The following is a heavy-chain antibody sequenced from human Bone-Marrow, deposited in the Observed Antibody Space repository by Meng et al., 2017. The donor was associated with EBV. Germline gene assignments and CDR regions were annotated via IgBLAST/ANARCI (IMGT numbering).Heavy chain of an antibody. CDR1: GFPFSVPGVV. J-gene: IGHJ4*02. V-gene: IGHV2-5*02. CDR3: AHRRDYSYFDY. CDR2: IYWDDDK. Sequence: VNPTQTPPWTSTYSGFPFSVPGVVVGWTRPPPGEALEWLAVIYWDDDKRYSPSLKSRLTITKDTSKQQVVLTMTNMDPVDTATYYCAHRRDYSYFDYWGQGTLVTVSS. D-gene: IGHD2-21*01.